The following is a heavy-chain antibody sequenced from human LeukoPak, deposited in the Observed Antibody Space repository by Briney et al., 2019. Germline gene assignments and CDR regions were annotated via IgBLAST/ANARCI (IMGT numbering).Heavy chain of an antibody. Sequence: SETLSLTCTVPGGSISSSSYYWGWIRQPPGKGLEWIGSIYYSGSTYYNPSLKSRVTISVDTSKNQFSLKQSSVTAADTAVYYCARVCSSSSCLLDYWGQGTLVTVSS. D-gene: IGHD2-2*01. CDR3: ARVCSSSSCLLDY. V-gene: IGHV4-39*01. J-gene: IGHJ4*02. CDR2: IYYSGST. CDR1: GGSISSSSYY.